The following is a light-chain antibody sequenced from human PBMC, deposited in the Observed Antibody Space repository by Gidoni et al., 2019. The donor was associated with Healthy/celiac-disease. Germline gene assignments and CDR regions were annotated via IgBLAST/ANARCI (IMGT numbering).Light chain of an antibody. CDR1: QGISSY. Sequence: AIRMTPSPSSLSASTGDRVTITCRASQGISSYLAWYQQKPGKAPKLLIYAASTLQSGVPSRFSGSGSGTDFTLTISCLQSEDFATYYCQQYYSYPLYTFXQXTKLEIK. CDR3: QQYYSYPLYT. V-gene: IGKV1-8*01. CDR2: AAS. J-gene: IGKJ2*01.